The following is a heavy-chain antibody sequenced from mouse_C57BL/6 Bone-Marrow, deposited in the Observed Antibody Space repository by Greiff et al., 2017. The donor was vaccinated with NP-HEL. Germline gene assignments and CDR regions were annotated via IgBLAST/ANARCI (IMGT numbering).Heavy chain of an antibody. Sequence: EVQLVESGGGLVKPGGSLKLSCAASGFTFSDYGMHWVRQAPEKGLEWVAYISSGSSTIYYADTVKGRFTISRDNAKNTLFLQMTSLRSEDTAMYYCARTPYYGSSYHWYFDVWGTGTTVTVSS. J-gene: IGHJ1*03. CDR1: GFTFSDYG. CDR2: ISSGSSTI. D-gene: IGHD1-1*01. V-gene: IGHV5-17*01. CDR3: ARTPYYGSSYHWYFDV.